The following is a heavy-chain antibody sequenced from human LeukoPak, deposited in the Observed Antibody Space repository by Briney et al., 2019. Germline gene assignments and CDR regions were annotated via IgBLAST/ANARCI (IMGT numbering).Heavy chain of an antibody. V-gene: IGHV1-69*13. Sequence: SVKVSCKASGGTLSSYAISWVRQAPGQGLEWMGGIIPIFGTANYAQKFQGRVTITADESTSTAYMELSSLRSEDTAVYYCARGMIAELYYFDYWGLGTLVTVSS. D-gene: IGHD3-22*01. CDR2: IIPIFGTA. CDR1: GGTLSSYA. CDR3: ARGMIAELYYFDY. J-gene: IGHJ4*02.